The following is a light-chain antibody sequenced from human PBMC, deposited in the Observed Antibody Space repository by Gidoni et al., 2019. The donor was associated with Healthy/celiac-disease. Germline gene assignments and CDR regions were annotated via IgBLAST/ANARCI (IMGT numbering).Light chain of an antibody. CDR2: DAS. J-gene: IGKJ4*01. CDR3: QQFNSYPRS. Sequence: AIQLTQPPSSLSASVGDRVTITCRASQAISSALAWHQQKPGKAPKLLIYDASSSESGVPSRFSGSGAGADFTLTISSLQHEDFATYCWQQFNSYPRSFGEGTKVEIK. CDR1: QAISSA. V-gene: IGKV1-13*02.